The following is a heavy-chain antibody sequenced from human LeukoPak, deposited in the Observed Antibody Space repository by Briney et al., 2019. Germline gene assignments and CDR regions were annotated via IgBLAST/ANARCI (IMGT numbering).Heavy chain of an antibody. CDR3: AKDRLGDIVVVPAAPTGY. D-gene: IGHD2-2*01. CDR2: IRYDGSNK. V-gene: IGHV3-30*02. Sequence: GGSLRLSCAASGFTLSSYGMHWVRQAPGKGLEWVAFIRYDGSNKYYADSVKGRFTISRDNSKNTLYLQMNSLRAEDTAVYYCAKDRLGDIVVVPAAPTGYWGQGTLVTVSS. CDR1: GFTLSSYG. J-gene: IGHJ4*02.